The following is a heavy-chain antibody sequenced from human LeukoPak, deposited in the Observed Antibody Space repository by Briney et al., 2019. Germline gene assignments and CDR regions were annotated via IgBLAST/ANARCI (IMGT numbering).Heavy chain of an antibody. CDR2: IYYSGST. Sequence: NPSETLSLTCTVSGGSISSSSYYWGWIRQPPAKGLEWIGSIYYSGSTYYNPSLKSRVTISVDTSKNQFSLKLSSVTAADTAVYYCASLQITTLDYWGQGTLVTVSS. J-gene: IGHJ4*02. V-gene: IGHV4-39*01. CDR1: GGSISSSSYY. CDR3: ASLQITTLDY. D-gene: IGHD3-22*01.